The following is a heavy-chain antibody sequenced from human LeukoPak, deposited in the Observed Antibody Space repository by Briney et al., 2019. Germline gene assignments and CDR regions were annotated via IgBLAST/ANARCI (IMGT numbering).Heavy chain of an antibody. V-gene: IGHV4-34*01. CDR2: INHSGST. D-gene: IGHD6-19*01. J-gene: IGHJ4*02. Sequence: PSETLSLTCAVYGGSFSGYYWSWIRQPPGKGLEWIGEINHSGSTNYNPSLKSRVTISVDTHKNQFSLVLISVTAADTAVFYVGRVEMAGTDYWGQGTLVTASS. CDR3: GRVEMAGTDY. CDR1: GGSFSGYY.